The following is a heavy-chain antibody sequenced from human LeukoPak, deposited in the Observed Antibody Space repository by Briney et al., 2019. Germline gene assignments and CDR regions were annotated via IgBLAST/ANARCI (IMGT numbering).Heavy chain of an antibody. CDR1: GFTFGDYA. J-gene: IGHJ4*02. CDR3: AKDEQKYYYGSGGASDY. D-gene: IGHD3-10*01. CDR2: ISGSGGST. V-gene: IGHV3-23*01. Sequence: LTGGSLRLSCAASGFTFGDYAMSWVRQAPGKGLEWVSAISGSGGSTYYADSVKGRFTISRDNSKNTLYLQMNSLRAEDTAVYYCAKDEQKYYYGSGGASDYWGQGTLVTVSS.